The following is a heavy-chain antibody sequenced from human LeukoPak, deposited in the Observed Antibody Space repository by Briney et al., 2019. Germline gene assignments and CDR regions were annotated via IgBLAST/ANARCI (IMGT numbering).Heavy chain of an antibody. J-gene: IGHJ5*02. V-gene: IGHV3-66*01. CDR1: GLSISGPA. CDR3: AREENP. Sequence: GGSLRLSCAASGLSISGPAMHWVRQAPGKGLEWVSVIYSGGSTYYADSVKGRFTISRDNSKNTLYLQMNSLRAEDTAVYYCAREENPWGQGTLVTVSS. CDR2: IYSGGST.